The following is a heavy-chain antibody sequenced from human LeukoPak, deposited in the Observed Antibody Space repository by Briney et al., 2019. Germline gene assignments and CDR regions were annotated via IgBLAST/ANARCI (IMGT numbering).Heavy chain of an antibody. CDR2: ISGSGGST. J-gene: IGHJ3*02. D-gene: IGHD2-2*01. Sequence: PGGSLRLSCAAAGFTFSSYAMSWVRQAPGKGLEWVSAISGSGGSTYYADSVKGRFTISRDNSKNTLYLQMNSLRAEDTAVYYCATSLYCSSTSCYQYLGAFDIWGQGTMVTVSS. V-gene: IGHV3-23*01. CDR1: GFTFSSYA. CDR3: ATSLYCSSTSCYQYLGAFDI.